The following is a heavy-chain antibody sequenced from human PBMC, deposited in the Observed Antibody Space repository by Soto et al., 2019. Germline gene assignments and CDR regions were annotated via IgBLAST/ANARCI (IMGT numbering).Heavy chain of an antibody. Sequence: ETLSLTCTVSGGSISSSSYYWGWIRQPPGKGLEWIGSIYYSGSTYYNPSLKSRVTISVDTSKNQFSLKLSSVTAADTAVYYCARRGDSSGYSDYILDYWGQGTLVTVSS. J-gene: IGHJ4*02. D-gene: IGHD3-22*01. V-gene: IGHV4-39*01. CDR2: IYYSGST. CDR3: ARRGDSSGYSDYILDY. CDR1: GGSISSSSYY.